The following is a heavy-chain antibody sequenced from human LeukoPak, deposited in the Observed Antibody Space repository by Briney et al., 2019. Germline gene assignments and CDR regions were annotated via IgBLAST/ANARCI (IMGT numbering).Heavy chain of an antibody. CDR2: INPNSGGT. V-gene: IGHV1-2*02. J-gene: IGHJ4*02. Sequence: GASVKVSCKASGYTFLDYYMHWVRQAPGQGLEWMGWINPNSGGTNYAQKFQGRVTMTRDTSISTAYMELSRLRSDDTAVYYCARGLTGGWAAVFDYWGQGTLVTVSS. CDR3: ARGLTGGWAAVFDY. CDR1: GYTFLDYY. D-gene: IGHD1-26*01.